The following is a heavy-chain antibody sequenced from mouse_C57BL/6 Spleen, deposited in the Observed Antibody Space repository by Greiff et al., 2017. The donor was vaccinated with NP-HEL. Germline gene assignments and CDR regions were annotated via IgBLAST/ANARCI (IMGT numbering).Heavy chain of an antibody. CDR2: IYPGDGDT. CDR1: GYAFSSYW. CDR3: ARSMDGYPFDY. V-gene: IGHV1-80*01. D-gene: IGHD2-3*01. J-gene: IGHJ2*01. Sequence: QVQLQQSGAELVKPGASVKISCKASGYAFSSYWMNWVKQRPGKGLEWIGQIYPGDGDTNYNGKFKGKATLTADKSSSTAYMQLSSLTSEDSAVYFCARSMDGYPFDYWGQGTTLTVSS.